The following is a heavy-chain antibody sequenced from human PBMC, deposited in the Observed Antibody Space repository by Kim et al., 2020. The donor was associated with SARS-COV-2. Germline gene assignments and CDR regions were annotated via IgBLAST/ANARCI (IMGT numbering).Heavy chain of an antibody. J-gene: IGHJ4*02. D-gene: IGHD4-17*01. Sequence: GGSLRLSCAASGFTFSSYGMHWVRQAPGKGLEWVAVIWYDGSNKYYADSVKGRFTISRDNSKNTLYLQMNSLRAEDTAVYYCAREGRQYGDFNWGQGTLVTVSS. V-gene: IGHV3-33*01. CDR1: GFTFSSYG. CDR2: IWYDGSNK. CDR3: AREGRQYGDFN.